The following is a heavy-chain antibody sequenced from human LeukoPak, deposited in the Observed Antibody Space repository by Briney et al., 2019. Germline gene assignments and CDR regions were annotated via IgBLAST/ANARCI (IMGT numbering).Heavy chain of an antibody. CDR2: INPNSGGT. CDR3: AREELLAFDY. D-gene: IGHD1-7*01. J-gene: IGHJ4*02. Sequence: ASVKVSCKASGYTFSGYYMHWVRQAPGQGLEWMGWINPNSGGTNYAQKFQGRVIMTTDTSISTAYMELSRLRSDDTAVYYCAREELLAFDYWGRGSLVTVSS. CDR1: GYTFSGYY. V-gene: IGHV1-2*02.